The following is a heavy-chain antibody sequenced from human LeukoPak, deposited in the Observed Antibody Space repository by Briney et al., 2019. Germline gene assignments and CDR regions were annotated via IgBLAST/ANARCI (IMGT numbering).Heavy chain of an antibody. J-gene: IGHJ4*02. CDR3: ARDGDYGDYRDYFDY. CDR1: GFTFSSYG. Sequence: PGRSLRLSCAASGFTFSSYGMNWVRQAPGKGLEWVAVILYDGSNKYYADSVKGRFTISRDNAKNSLYLQMNSLRAEDTAVYYCARDGDYGDYRDYFDYWGQGTLVTVSS. V-gene: IGHV3-30*03. CDR2: ILYDGSNK. D-gene: IGHD4-17*01.